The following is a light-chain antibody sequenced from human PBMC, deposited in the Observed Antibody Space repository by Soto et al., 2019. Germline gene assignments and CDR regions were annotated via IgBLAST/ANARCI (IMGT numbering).Light chain of an antibody. CDR1: QTIGNW. CDR3: QQSNLYWT. V-gene: IGKV1-5*03. Sequence: DIQMTQSPSTLPASVGDRVTITCRASQTIGNWLAWYQQKPGKVPKLLIYNASTLESGAPSRFSGSGSGTEFTLTISSLQPDDFATYYCQQSNLYWTFGQGTKVEIK. CDR2: NAS. J-gene: IGKJ1*01.